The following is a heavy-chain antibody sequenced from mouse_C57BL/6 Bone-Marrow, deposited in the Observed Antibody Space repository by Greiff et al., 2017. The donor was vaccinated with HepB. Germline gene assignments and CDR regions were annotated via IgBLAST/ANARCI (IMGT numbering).Heavy chain of an antibody. CDR2: INPNNGGT. Sequence: VQLQQSGPELVKPGASVKIPCKASGYTFTDYNMDWVKQSHGKSLEWIGDINPNNGGTIYNQKFKGKATLTVDKSSSTAYMELRSLTSEDTAVYYCARREDGYYPYFDYWGQGTTLTVSS. D-gene: IGHD2-3*01. V-gene: IGHV1-18*01. J-gene: IGHJ2*01. CDR1: GYTFTDYN. CDR3: ARREDGYYPYFDY.